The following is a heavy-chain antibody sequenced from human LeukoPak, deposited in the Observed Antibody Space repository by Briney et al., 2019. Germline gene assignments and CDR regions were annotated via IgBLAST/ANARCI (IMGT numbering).Heavy chain of an antibody. CDR1: GGSFSGYY. Sequence: SETLSLTCAVYGGSFSGYYWSWIRQPPGKGLEWIGEINHSGSTNYNPSLKSRVTISVDTSKNQFSLKLSSVTAADTAVYYCARGFDAFDIWGQGTMVTVSS. J-gene: IGHJ3*02. V-gene: IGHV4-34*01. CDR2: INHSGST. CDR3: ARGFDAFDI.